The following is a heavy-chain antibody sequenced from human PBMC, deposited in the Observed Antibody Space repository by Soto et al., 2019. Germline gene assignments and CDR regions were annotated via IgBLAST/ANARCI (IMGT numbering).Heavy chain of an antibody. CDR3: ARDFSAGGAGNYYYGMDV. J-gene: IGHJ6*02. CDR1: GGTFSSYA. D-gene: IGHD1-26*01. V-gene: IGHV1-69*13. Sequence: SVKVSCKASGGTFSSYAISWVRQAPGQGLEWMGGIIPIFGTANYAQKFQGRVTITADESTSTAYMELSSLRSEDTAVYYCARDFSAGGAGNYYYGMDVWGQGTTVTVSS. CDR2: IIPIFGTA.